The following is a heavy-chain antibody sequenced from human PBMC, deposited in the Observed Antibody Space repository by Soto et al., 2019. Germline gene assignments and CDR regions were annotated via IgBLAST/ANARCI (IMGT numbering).Heavy chain of an antibody. V-gene: IGHV1-69*19. CDR2: ISPMFGAA. CDR3: AREVQVHTPAFVY. D-gene: IGHD3-10*01. J-gene: IGHJ4*02. CDR1: GGTFNTYA. Sequence: QVQLVQSGAEMKKPGSSVKVSCQSSGGTFNTYAMNWVRQAPGQGPEWMGDISPMFGAANYAPKFQGRVTLTADESTGTSYMQLSSLTSEDTDLYFCAREVQVHTPAFVYWGQGTLVTVSS.